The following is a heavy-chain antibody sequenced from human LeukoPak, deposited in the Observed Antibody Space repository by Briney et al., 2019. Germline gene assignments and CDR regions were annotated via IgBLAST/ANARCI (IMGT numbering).Heavy chain of an antibody. D-gene: IGHD1-14*01. CDR1: GGSISSGSYY. CDR2: IYHSGST. J-gene: IGHJ4*02. V-gene: IGHV4-39*07. Sequence: SQTLSLTCTVSGGSISSGSYYWSWIRQPPGQGLEWIGSIYHSGSTYYNPSLKSRVTISVDTSKNQFSLKVNSVTAADTAVYYCARDRNLYTSILTFDYWGQGTLVTVSS. CDR3: ARDRNLYTSILTFDY.